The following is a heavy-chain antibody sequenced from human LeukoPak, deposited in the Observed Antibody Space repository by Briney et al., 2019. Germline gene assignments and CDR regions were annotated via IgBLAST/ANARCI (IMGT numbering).Heavy chain of an antibody. V-gene: IGHV3-23*01. Sequence: GGSLRLSCAASGFTFSSCAMSWVRQAPGKGLEWVSTISNSGSDTFYADSVKGRFTISRDNSKNTLYLQMNSLRAEDTAVYFCAKPGGGSHFTTNSFDPWGQGTLVTVSS. CDR2: ISNSGSDT. D-gene: IGHD2-15*01. CDR3: AKPGGGSHFTTNSFDP. J-gene: IGHJ5*02. CDR1: GFTFSSCA.